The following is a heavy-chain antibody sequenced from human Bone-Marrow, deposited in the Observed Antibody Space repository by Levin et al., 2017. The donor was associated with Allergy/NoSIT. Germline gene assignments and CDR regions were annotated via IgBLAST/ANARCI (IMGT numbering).Heavy chain of an antibody. Sequence: QSGESLKISCAASGFTFSSYWMHWVRQAPGKGLVWVSRIKSDGSITTYADSVKGRFTISRDNAKNTLYLQMNSLRAEDTAVYYCTRDRERRDGYNWGVDYWGQGTLVTVSS. CDR1: GFTFSSYW. CDR3: TRDRERRDGYNWGVDY. J-gene: IGHJ4*02. D-gene: IGHD5-24*01. CDR2: IKSDGSIT. V-gene: IGHV3-74*01.